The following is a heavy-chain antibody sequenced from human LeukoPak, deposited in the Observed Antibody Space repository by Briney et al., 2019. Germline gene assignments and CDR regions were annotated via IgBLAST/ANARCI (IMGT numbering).Heavy chain of an antibody. CDR3: VRVRDGYNSFFDY. D-gene: IGHD5-24*01. Sequence: GVSLRLSCGASGFIFSSYWMHWVRQAPGKGLVWVSRINSDGTTTNYADSVKGRFTISRDNAKNTLYLQMNSLRAEDTAVYYCVRVRDGYNSFFDYWGQGTLVTVSS. CDR1: GFIFSSYW. V-gene: IGHV3-74*01. CDR2: INSDGTTT. J-gene: IGHJ4*02.